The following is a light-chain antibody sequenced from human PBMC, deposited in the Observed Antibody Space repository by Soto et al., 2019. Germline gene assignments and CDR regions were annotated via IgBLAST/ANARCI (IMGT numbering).Light chain of an antibody. J-gene: IGLJ2*01. V-gene: IGLV1-40*01. CDR2: GAT. CDR3: QSFDSGLSGAL. CDR1: SSNIGAGYD. Sequence: QSALTQPPSASGSPGQSVTISCTGSSSNIGAGYDVHWYQQHPGTAPRLLIYGATHRPSGVPERFSGSRSGSSASLTITGLQTEDESFYHCQSFDSGLSGALFGGGTKLTV.